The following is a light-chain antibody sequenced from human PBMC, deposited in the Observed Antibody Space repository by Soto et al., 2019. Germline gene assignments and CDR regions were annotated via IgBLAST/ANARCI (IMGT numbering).Light chain of an antibody. CDR3: SSYTRRSTVV. Sequence: QSVLTQPASVSGSPGQSISISCTGTSSDVGGYNYVSWYQQHPGKAPKLMIYDVTNRPSGISSRFSGSKSGNTASLTISGLQAEDEADYYCSSYTRRSTVVFGGGNQRTVL. CDR1: SSDVGGYNY. CDR2: DVT. V-gene: IGLV2-14*01. J-gene: IGLJ2*01.